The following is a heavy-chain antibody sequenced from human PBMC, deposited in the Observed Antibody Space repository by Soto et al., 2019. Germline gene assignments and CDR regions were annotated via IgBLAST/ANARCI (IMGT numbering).Heavy chain of an antibody. CDR1: GYTFTGYY. D-gene: IGHD6-19*01. CDR2: INPNSGGT. Sequence: ASVKVSCKASGYTFTGYYMHWVRQAPGQGLEWMGWINPNSGGTNYAQKFQGRVTMTRDTSISTAYMELSRLRSDDTAVYYCAREAAVAAEGIEYWGQGTLVTV. V-gene: IGHV1-2*02. CDR3: AREAAVAAEGIEY. J-gene: IGHJ4*02.